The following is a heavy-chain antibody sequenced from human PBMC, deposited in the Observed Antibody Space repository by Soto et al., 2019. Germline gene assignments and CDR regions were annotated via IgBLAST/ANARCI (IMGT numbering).Heavy chain of an antibody. J-gene: IGHJ4*02. D-gene: IGHD2-2*03. CDR2: IYHSGST. CDR3: AKDWINTWSFDY. Sequence: SQTLPLTCAVSGGSISSSNWWSWVRQPPGKGLEWIGEIYHSGSTNYNPSLKSRVTISVDKSKNQFSLKLSSVTAEDTAVYYCAKDWINTWSFDYWGQGALVTVS. V-gene: IGHV4-4*02. CDR1: GGSISSSNW.